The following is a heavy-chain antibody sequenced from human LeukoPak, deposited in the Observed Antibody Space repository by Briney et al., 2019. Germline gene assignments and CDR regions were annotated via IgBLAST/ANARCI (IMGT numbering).Heavy chain of an antibody. Sequence: PGGSLRLSCAASGFTFSSYTMNWVRQPPGKGLEWIGEINHSGSTNYNPSLKSRVTISVDTSKNQFSLKLSSVTAADTAVYYCARVIRGYGSGSYYAYNWFDPWGQGTLVTVSS. V-gene: IGHV4-34*01. D-gene: IGHD3-10*01. CDR3: ARVIRGYGSGSYYAYNWFDP. J-gene: IGHJ5*02. CDR2: INHSGST. CDR1: GFTFSSYT.